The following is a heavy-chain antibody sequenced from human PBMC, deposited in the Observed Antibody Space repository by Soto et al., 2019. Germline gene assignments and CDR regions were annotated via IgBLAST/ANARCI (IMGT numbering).Heavy chain of an antibody. J-gene: IGHJ4*02. CDR3: ATAWDVKFFDY. CDR2: FDPEDGEA. Sequence: ASVKVSCKVSGYSFTELSMHCVRLAPGKVLEWMGIFDPEDGEATYAEKFQGRVTMTEDTLTDTGYLELSSLRSDDTAVYFCATAWDVKFFDYWGQGTLVTVSS. D-gene: IGHD1-26*01. CDR1: GYSFTELS. V-gene: IGHV1-24*01.